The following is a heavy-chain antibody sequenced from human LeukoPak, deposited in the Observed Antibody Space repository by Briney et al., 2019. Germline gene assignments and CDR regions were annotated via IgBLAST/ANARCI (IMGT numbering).Heavy chain of an antibody. CDR2: FDPEDGET. J-gene: IGHJ1*01. Sequence: ASVKVSCKVSGYTLTELSMHWVRQAPGKGLEWMGGFDPEDGETIYAQKFQGRVTMTEDTSTDTAYMELSSLRSEDTAVYYCATDSQYIAGATVYFQHWGQGTLVTVSS. CDR1: GYTLTELS. V-gene: IGHV1-24*01. D-gene: IGHD1-26*01. CDR3: ATDSQYIAGATVYFQH.